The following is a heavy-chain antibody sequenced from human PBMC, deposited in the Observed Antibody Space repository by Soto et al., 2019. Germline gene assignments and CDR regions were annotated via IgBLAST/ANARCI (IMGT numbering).Heavy chain of an antibody. CDR1: GFTFSDHY. J-gene: IGHJ6*02. Sequence: EVQLVESGGGLVQPGGSLRLSCAASGFTFSDHYMDWVRQAPGKGLEWVGRSRNKANGYTTEYAASVQGRFTISRDDSKNSLYLQMNSLNTEDTAVYFCAREDCIAPAGSGYYYYGMDVWGQGTTVTVSS. V-gene: IGHV3-72*01. CDR2: SRNKANGYTT. D-gene: IGHD6-13*01. CDR3: AREDCIAPAGSGYYYYGMDV.